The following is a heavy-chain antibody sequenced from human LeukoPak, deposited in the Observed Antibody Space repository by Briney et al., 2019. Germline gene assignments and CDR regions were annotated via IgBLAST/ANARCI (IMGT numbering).Heavy chain of an antibody. D-gene: IGHD3-3*01. CDR2: ISYDGSSK. CDR1: GFTFSSYA. V-gene: IGHV3-30-3*01. J-gene: IGHJ6*02. CDR3: ASLLRFLEWLSKDYGMDV. Sequence: GGSLRLSCAASGFTFSSYAMHWVRQAPGKGLGWVAVISYDGSSKYYADSVKGRFTISRDNSKNTLYLQMNSLRAEDTAVYYCASLLRFLEWLSKDYGMDVWGQGTTVTVSS.